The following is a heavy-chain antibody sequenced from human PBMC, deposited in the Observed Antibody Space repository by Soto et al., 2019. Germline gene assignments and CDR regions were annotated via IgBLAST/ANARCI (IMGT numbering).Heavy chain of an antibody. D-gene: IGHD3-16*01. J-gene: IGHJ5*02. CDR1: GGSISSGGYY. Sequence: PSETLSLTCTVSGGSISSGGYYWSWIRQHPGKGLEWIGYIYYSGSTYYNPSLKSRVTISVDTSKNQFSLKLSSVTAADTAVYYCARDKRVDGGVWFDPWGQGTLVTVSS. CDR3: ARDKRVDGGVWFDP. CDR2: IYYSGST. V-gene: IGHV4-31*03.